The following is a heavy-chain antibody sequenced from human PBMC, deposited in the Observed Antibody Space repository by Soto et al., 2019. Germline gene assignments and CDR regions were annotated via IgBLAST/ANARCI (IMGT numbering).Heavy chain of an antibody. CDR2: ISAYNGNT. Sequence: QVQLVQSGAEVKKPGASVKVSCKASGYTFTSYGISWVRQAPGQGLEWMGWISAYNGNTNYAQKLQGRVTMTTDTSTSTAYMELRSLRSDDTAVYYCARDRHYYDSSGYGDNWFDPWGQGTLVTVSS. CDR3: ARDRHYYDSSGYGDNWFDP. D-gene: IGHD3-22*01. V-gene: IGHV1-18*01. J-gene: IGHJ5*02. CDR1: GYTFTSYG.